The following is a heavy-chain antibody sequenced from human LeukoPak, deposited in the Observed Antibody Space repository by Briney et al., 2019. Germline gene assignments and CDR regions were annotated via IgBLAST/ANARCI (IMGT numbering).Heavy chain of an antibody. Sequence: SETLSLTCTVSGGSISSSSYYWGWIRQPPGKGLEWIGSIYYSGRTYYNPSLKGRVTISVDTSKNQVSLKLSYVTAADTAVYYCASPRRGLLWFGELKDDAFDIWGQGTMVTVSS. CDR3: ASPRRGLLWFGELKDDAFDI. J-gene: IGHJ3*02. CDR2: IYYSGRT. CDR1: GGSISSSSYY. D-gene: IGHD3-10*01. V-gene: IGHV4-39*01.